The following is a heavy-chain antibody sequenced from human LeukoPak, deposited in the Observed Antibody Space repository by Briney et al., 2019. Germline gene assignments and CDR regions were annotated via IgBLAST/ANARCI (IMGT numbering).Heavy chain of an antibody. Sequence: GGSLRLSCAASGFTVSSNYMSWVRQAPGKGLEWVSVIYSGGSTYYADSVKGRFTISRDNSKNTLYLQMNSLRAEDTAVFYCAREFYDFWSGYYVYYGMDVWGQRTTVTVSS. CDR2: IYSGGST. CDR1: GFTVSSNY. D-gene: IGHD3-3*01. J-gene: IGHJ6*02. V-gene: IGHV3-66*01. CDR3: AREFYDFWSGYYVYYGMDV.